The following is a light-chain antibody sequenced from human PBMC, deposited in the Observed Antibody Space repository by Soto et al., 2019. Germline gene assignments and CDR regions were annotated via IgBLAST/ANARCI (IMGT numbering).Light chain of an antibody. CDR3: CSYASRSTLV. CDR1: SSDVASSNY. Sequence: QSVLTQPRSVSGSPGQSLTISCTVTSSDVASSNYVSWYQHLPGKAPKLLIYDVSNRPSGVPDRFSGSQSGDTASLTISGLQAEDEADYYCCSYASRSTLVFGTGTKLTVL. J-gene: IGLJ1*01. V-gene: IGLV2-11*01. CDR2: DVS.